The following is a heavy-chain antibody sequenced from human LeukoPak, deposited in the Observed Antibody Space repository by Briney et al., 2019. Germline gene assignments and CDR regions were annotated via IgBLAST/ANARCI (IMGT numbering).Heavy chain of an antibody. J-gene: IGHJ3*02. CDR2: INHSGST. CDR3: ARYSSGWYSRASDAFDT. CDR1: GGSFSGYY. V-gene: IGHV4-34*01. Sequence: SETLSLTCAVYGGSFSGYYWSWIRQPPGKGLEWIGEINHSGSTNYNPSLKSRVTISVDTSKNQFSLKLSSVTAADTAVYYCARYSSGWYSRASDAFDTWGQGTMVTVSS. D-gene: IGHD6-19*01.